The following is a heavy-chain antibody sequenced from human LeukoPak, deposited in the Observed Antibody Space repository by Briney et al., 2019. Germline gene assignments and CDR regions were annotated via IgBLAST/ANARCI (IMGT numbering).Heavy chain of an antibody. V-gene: IGHV4-4*02. J-gene: IGHJ5*02. CDR1: GGSISSSNW. CDR2: IYHSGST. Sequence: PSGTLSLTCAVSGGSISSSNWWSWVRQPPGKGLEWIGEIYHSGSTNYNPSLKSRVTISVDKSKNQFSLKPSSVTAADTAVYYCAREYCSSTSCYFGDWFDPWGQGTLVTVSS. CDR3: AREYCSSTSCYFGDWFDP. D-gene: IGHD2-2*01.